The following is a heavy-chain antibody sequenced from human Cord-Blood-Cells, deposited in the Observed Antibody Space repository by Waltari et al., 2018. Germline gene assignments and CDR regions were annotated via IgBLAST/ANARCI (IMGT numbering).Heavy chain of an antibody. Sequence: EVQLVESGGGLVQPGGSLRLSCAASGFTLCRYWMRWVRQAPGKGLEWVANIKQDGSEKYYVDSVKGRFTIARDNAKNSLYLQMNSLRAEDTAVYYCASSAPYYDFWSGQSAFDIWGQGTMVTVSS. D-gene: IGHD3-3*01. CDR2: IKQDGSEK. CDR1: GFTLCRYW. V-gene: IGHV3-7*01. CDR3: ASSAPYYDFWSGQSAFDI. J-gene: IGHJ3*02.